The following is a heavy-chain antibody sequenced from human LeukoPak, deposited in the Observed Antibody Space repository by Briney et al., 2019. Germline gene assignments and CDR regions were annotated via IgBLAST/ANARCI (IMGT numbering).Heavy chain of an antibody. V-gene: IGHV4-39*07. CDR3: GSSHSSSWYDF. D-gene: IGHD6-13*01. Sequence: SETLSLTCTVSGGSVSDSSYYWGWLRQPPGKGLEWIGSFYYTGGTYYCPSFRRRVIISADTSKNQFSLYFHSVTAADTAVYFCGSSHSSSWYDFWGQGTLVTVSS. J-gene: IGHJ4*02. CDR2: FYYTGGT. CDR1: GGSVSDSSYY.